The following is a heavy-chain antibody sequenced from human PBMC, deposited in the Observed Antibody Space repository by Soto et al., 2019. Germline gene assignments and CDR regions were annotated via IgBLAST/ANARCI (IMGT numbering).Heavy chain of an antibody. D-gene: IGHD2-2*02. CDR3: ARATAAIHYYYYGMDV. CDR2: INHSGST. Sequence: SETLSLTCAVYGGSFSGYYWSWIRQPPGKGLEWIGEINHSGSTNYNPSLKSRVTISVDTSKNQFSLKLSSVTAADTAVYYCARATAAIHYYYYGMDVWGQGTTVTVSS. CDR1: GGSFSGYY. J-gene: IGHJ6*02. V-gene: IGHV4-34*01.